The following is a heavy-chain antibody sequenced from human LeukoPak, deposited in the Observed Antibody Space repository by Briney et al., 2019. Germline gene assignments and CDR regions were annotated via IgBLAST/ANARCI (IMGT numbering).Heavy chain of an antibody. V-gene: IGHV1-69*04. J-gene: IGHJ3*02. CDR1: GGTFSSYA. D-gene: IGHD3-3*01. CDR2: IIPILGIA. CDR3: AREEGYYDFWSGYFPDAFDI. Sequence: SVKVSCKASGGTFSSYAISWVRQAPGQGLEWMGRIIPILGIANYAQKFQGRVTITADKSTSTAYMELSSLRSEDTAVHYCAREEGYYDFWSGYFPDAFDIWGQGTMVTVSS.